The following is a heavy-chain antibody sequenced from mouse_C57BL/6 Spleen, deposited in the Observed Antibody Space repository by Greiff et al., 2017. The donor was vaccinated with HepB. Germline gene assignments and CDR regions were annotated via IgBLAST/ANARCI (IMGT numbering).Heavy chain of an antibody. J-gene: IGHJ3*01. CDR2: ISSGGSYT. Sequence: EVNVVESGGDLVKPGGSLKLSCAASGFTFSSYGMSWVRQTPGKRLEWVATISSGGSYTYYPDSVKGRFTISRDNAKNTLYLQMSSLKSEDTAMYYCARLPYGSSYEAWFAYWGQGTLVTVSA. D-gene: IGHD1-1*01. V-gene: IGHV5-6*01. CDR1: GFTFSSYG. CDR3: ARLPYGSSYEAWFAY.